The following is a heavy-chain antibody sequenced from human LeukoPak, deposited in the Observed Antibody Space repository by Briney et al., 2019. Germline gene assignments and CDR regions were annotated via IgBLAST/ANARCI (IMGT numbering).Heavy chain of an antibody. CDR3: AKDFSRRGVVFRYYYMDV. Sequence: AGGSLRLSCAASGFTFSSYWMSRVRQAPGKGLEWVANIKQDGSEKYYVDSVKGRFTISRDNSKNSLYLQMNSLRAEDTALYYCAKDFSRRGVVFRYYYMDVWGKGTTVTVS. V-gene: IGHV3-7*03. CDR2: IKQDGSEK. CDR1: GFTFSSYW. D-gene: IGHD3-3*01. J-gene: IGHJ6*03.